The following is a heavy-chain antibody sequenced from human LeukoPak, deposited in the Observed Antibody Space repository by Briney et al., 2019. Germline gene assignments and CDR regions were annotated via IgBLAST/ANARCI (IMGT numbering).Heavy chain of an antibody. CDR3: ARDGGYCDTTTCYDRLDY. CDR1: GFTFSRFW. J-gene: IGHJ4*02. V-gene: IGHV3-7*04. CDR2: IDQSGGRN. D-gene: IGHD2-2*01. Sequence: PGGSLRLSCAASGFTFSRFWMNWVRQAPGRGLEWVANIDQSGGRNNYVDSVKGRFTISRDNAKNSLFLEMSSLRADDTAVYFCARDGGYCDTTTCYDRLDYWGQGALVTVSS.